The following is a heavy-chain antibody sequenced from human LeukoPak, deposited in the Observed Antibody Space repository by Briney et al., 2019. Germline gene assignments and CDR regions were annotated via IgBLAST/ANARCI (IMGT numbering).Heavy chain of an antibody. CDR3: ARDNTGSYEY. V-gene: IGHV3-43*02. Sequence: GGSLRLSCAASGFTFDDYAMHWVRQAPGKGLEWVSLISGDGGSTYYADSVKGRFTISRDNSKDSLYLQMNSLRTEDTALYYCARDNTGSYEYWGQGTLVTVSP. J-gene: IGHJ4*02. CDR1: GFTFDDYA. CDR2: ISGDGGST. D-gene: IGHD1-26*01.